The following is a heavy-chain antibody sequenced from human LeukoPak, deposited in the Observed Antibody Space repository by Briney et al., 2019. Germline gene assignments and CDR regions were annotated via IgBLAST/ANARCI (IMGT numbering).Heavy chain of an antibody. CDR2: VSGSGGST. J-gene: IGHJ4*01. Sequence: PGGSLRLSCAASGFTFSNYAVSWLRQAPGKGLEWVSTVSGSGGSTYYADSVKGRFTISRDNSKNTLYLQMNSLRAEDTAVYYCAKGSFTYCGGDCYTFDYWGQEPWSASPQ. D-gene: IGHD2-21*02. V-gene: IGHV3-23*01. CDR1: GFTFSNYA. CDR3: AKGSFTYCGGDCYTFDY.